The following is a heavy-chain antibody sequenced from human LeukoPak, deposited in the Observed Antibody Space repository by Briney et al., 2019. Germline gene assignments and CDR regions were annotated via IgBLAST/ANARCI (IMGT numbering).Heavy chain of an antibody. Sequence: GGSLRLSCAASGFSFISYSMNWVRQAPGKGLEWVSGISGSGANTYQAVSVKGRFTISRDNSKNTLHLQMNSLRTEDTAVYYCVRDLDWGAYDYWGQGTLVTVSS. J-gene: IGHJ4*02. V-gene: IGHV3-23*01. CDR3: VRDLDWGAYDY. D-gene: IGHD3-9*01. CDR1: GFSFISYS. CDR2: ISGSGANT.